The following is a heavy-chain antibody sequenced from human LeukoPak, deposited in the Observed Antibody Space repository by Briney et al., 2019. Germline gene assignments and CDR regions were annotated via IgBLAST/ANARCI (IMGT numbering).Heavy chain of an antibody. D-gene: IGHD5-18*01. CDR1: GGSFSGYY. CDR2: INHSGST. V-gene: IGHV4-34*01. J-gene: IGHJ4*02. Sequence: SETLSLTCAVHGGSFSGYYWSWIRQPPGKGLQWIGEINHSGSTNYNPSLKSRVTISVDTSKNQYSLKLSSVTAADTAVYYCARVDTAMVTSDFDYWGQGTLVTVSS. CDR3: ARVDTAMVTSDFDY.